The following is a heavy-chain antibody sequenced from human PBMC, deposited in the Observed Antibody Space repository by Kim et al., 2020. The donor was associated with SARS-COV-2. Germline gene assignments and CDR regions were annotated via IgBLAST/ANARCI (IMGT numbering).Heavy chain of an antibody. V-gene: IGHV4-59*09. Sequence: TYNPSRKSRVTISVDTSKNQFSLKLRSVTAADTAVYYCARGIWSGYCFGYWGQGTLVTVSS. CDR3: ARGIWSGYCFGY. D-gene: IGHD3-3*01. J-gene: IGHJ4*02.